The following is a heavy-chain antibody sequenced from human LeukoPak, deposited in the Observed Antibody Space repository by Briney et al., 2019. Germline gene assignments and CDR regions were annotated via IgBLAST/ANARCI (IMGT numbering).Heavy chain of an antibody. Sequence: KPSETLSLTCAVYGGSFSGYYWSWIRQPPGKGLEWIGEINHSGSTNYNPSLKSRVTISVDTSKNQFSLKLSSVTAADTAVYYCVRWEHQQPAFDLWGQGTMVTVSS. CDR2: INHSGST. V-gene: IGHV4-34*01. J-gene: IGHJ3*01. CDR3: VRWEHQQPAFDL. CDR1: GGSFSGYY. D-gene: IGHD1/OR15-1a*01.